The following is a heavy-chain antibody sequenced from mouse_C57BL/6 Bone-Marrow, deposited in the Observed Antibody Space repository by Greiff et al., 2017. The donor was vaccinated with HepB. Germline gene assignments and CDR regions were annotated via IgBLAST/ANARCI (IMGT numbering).Heavy chain of an antibody. CDR1: GFSLTSYG. CDR3: AKMGGYSNHAYYYAMDY. V-gene: IGHV2-4*01. D-gene: IGHD2-5*01. CDR2: IWSGGST. J-gene: IGHJ4*01. Sequence: QVQLKQSGPGLVQPSQSLSITCTVSGFSLTSYGVHWVRQPPGKGLEWLGVIWSGGSTDYNAAFISRLSISKDNSKSQVFFKMNSLQADDTAIYYCAKMGGYSNHAYYYAMDYWGQGTSVTVSS.